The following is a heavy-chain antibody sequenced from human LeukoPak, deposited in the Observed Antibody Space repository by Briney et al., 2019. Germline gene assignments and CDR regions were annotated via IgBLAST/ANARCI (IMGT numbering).Heavy chain of an antibody. V-gene: IGHV3-49*04. J-gene: IGHJ4*02. CDR1: GFIFGEYA. D-gene: IGHD3-22*01. Sequence: PGRSLRFSCTASGFIFGEYAMSWVRQAPGKGLEWVGFIRSKAYGGTVEYAASVQDRFTISRDDSKSIVYLQMNSLKTEDTAVYSCTRVYYYDSSGEVYFDYWGQGTLVTVSS. CDR2: IRSKAYGGTV. CDR3: TRVYYYDSSGEVYFDY.